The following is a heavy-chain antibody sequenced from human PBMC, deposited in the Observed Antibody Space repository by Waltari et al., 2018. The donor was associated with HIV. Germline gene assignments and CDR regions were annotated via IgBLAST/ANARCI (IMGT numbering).Heavy chain of an antibody. V-gene: IGHV3-48*02. CDR3: ARGSGDGYNFFY. CDR1: GLNFSTYA. D-gene: IGHD5-12*01. Sequence: EVQLVESGGGLLQPGGSLRLSCAASGLNFSTYAMNWVGQAPGQGLQGVSYSRRMRCTRYYATSVKGRFTISRDNAKNSLYLQMNSLRDEDTALYYCARGSGDGYNFFYWGQGALVTVSS. CDR2: SRRMRCTR. J-gene: IGHJ4*02.